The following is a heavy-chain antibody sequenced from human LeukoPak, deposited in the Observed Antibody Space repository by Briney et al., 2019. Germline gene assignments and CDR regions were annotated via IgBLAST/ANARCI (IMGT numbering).Heavy chain of an antibody. CDR1: GGSISSSNW. V-gene: IGHV4-4*02. CDR3: AAGSSWFDAFDI. D-gene: IGHD6-13*01. Sequence: SETLSLTCAVSGGSISSSNWWSWVRQPPGKGLEWIGEIYHSGSTNYNPSLRSRVTISVDKSKNQFSLKLSSVTAADTAVYYCAAGSSWFDAFDIWGQGTMVTVSS. J-gene: IGHJ3*02. CDR2: IYHSGST.